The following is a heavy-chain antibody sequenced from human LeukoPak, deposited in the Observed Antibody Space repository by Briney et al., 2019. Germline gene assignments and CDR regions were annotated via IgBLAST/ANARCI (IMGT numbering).Heavy chain of an antibody. Sequence: PGGSLRLSCAASGFTFSNAWMSWVRQAPGKGLEWVGRIKSKTDGGTTDYAAPVKGRFTISRDDSKNTLYLQMNSLKTEDTAVYYCTTVGGTYCSSTSCYTTLPGSSDYWGQGTLVTVSS. J-gene: IGHJ4*02. V-gene: IGHV3-15*01. CDR2: IKSKTDGGTT. CDR1: GFTFSNAW. CDR3: TTVGGTYCSSTSCYTTLPGSSDY. D-gene: IGHD2-2*02.